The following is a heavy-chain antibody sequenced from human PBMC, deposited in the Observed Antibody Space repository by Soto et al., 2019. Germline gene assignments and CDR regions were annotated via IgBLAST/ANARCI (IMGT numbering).Heavy chain of an antibody. CDR3: ARVEKDYFDY. J-gene: IGHJ4*02. V-gene: IGHV4-30-2*01. CDR1: GGSIGSGGYS. CDR2: IYHSGST. Sequence: PSETLSLTCAVSGGSIGSGGYSWSWIRQPPGKGLEWIGYIYHSGSTYYNPSLKSRVTISVDRSKNQFSLKLSSVTAADTAVYYCARVEKDYFDYWGQGTLVTVSS.